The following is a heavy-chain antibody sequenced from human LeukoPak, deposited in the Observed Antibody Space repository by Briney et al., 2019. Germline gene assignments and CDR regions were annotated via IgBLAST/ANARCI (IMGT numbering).Heavy chain of an antibody. Sequence: PGGSLRLSCAASGFTFSSYAMSWVRQAPGKGLEWVSAISGSGGSTYYADSVKGRFTISRDNSKNTLFLQMGSLRAEDMAVYYCARGMLGYSYGNFDYWGQGTLVSVSS. J-gene: IGHJ4*02. CDR3: ARGMLGYSYGNFDY. CDR1: GFTFSSYA. D-gene: IGHD5-18*01. CDR2: ISGSGGST. V-gene: IGHV3-23*01.